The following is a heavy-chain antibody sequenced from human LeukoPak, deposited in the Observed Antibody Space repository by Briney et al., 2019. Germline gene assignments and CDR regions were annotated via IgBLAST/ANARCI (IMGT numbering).Heavy chain of an antibody. CDR2: ISYDGNDK. D-gene: IGHD6-13*01. Sequence: PGGPLRLSCAASGFTLRSYSMHWVRQAPGKGLEWVAVISYDGNDKYYADSLKGRFTISRDNSKNTLYLQMNSLRAEDTAVYYCARDAGTWGYGYNFDYWGQGTLVSVSS. CDR1: GFTLRSYS. V-gene: IGHV3-30*03. CDR3: ARDAGTWGYGYNFDY. J-gene: IGHJ4*02.